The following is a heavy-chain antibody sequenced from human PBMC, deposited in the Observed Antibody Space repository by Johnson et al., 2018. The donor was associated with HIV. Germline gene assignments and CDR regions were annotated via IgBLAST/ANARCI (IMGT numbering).Heavy chain of an antibody. CDR2: IYSGSTI. D-gene: IGHD3-22*01. J-gene: IGHJ3*02. Sequence: QVQLVESGGGLVKPGGSLRLSCAASGFTFSDSYMSWIRQAPGKGLEWVSVIYSGSTIYYADSVTGRFTISRDNAKNSLYLQMNSLRAEDTAVYYCARPGVVVTPPDAFDIWGQGTMVTVSS. CDR3: ARPGVVVTPPDAFDI. V-gene: IGHV3-11*04. CDR1: GFTFSDSY.